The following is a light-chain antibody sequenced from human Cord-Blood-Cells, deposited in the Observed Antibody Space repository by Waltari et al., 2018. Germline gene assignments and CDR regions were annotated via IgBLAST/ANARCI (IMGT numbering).Light chain of an antibody. CDR1: SSDVGSYNR. Sequence: QSALTQPPSVSGSPGQSVTISCTGTSSDVGSYNRVSWYQQPPGTAPKLMIYKVSNRPSGVPDRFSGSKSGNTASLTISGLQAEDEADYYCSSYTSSSTFVVFGGGTKLTVL. J-gene: IGLJ2*01. CDR3: SSYTSSSTFVV. V-gene: IGLV2-18*02. CDR2: KVS.